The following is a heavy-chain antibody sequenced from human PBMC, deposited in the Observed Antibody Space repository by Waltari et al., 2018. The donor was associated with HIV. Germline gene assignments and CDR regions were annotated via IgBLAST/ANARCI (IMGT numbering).Heavy chain of an antibody. D-gene: IGHD5-18*01. CDR2: IIPIFGTA. V-gene: IGHV1-69*01. CDR3: AREMDTAMVWGNYYYYGMDV. CDR1: GGTFSSYA. J-gene: IGHJ6*02. Sequence: QVQLVQSGAEAKKPGSSVKISCKASGGTFSSYAISWVRQAPGQGHEWMGGIIPIFGTANYAQKFQGRVTITAYESTSTAYMELSSLRSEDTAVYYCAREMDTAMVWGNYYYYGMDVWGQGTTVTVSS.